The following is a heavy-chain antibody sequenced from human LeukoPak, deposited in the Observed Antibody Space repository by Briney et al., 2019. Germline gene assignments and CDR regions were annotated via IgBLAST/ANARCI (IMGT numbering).Heavy chain of an antibody. Sequence: ASVKVSCKASGYTFTSYDINWVRQATGQGLEWMGWMNPNSGNTGYAQKFQGRVTITRNTSISTAYMELSSLRSEDTAVYYCARSKYCSSTSCYGGRYYYYYYYMDVWGKGTTVTVSS. V-gene: IGHV1-8*03. CDR1: GYTFTSYD. CDR2: MNPNSGNT. D-gene: IGHD2-2*01. CDR3: ARSKYCSSTSCYGGRYYYYYYYMDV. J-gene: IGHJ6*03.